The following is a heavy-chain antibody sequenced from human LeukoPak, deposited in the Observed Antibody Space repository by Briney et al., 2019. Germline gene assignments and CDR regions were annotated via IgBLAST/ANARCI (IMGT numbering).Heavy chain of an antibody. Sequence: GGSLRLSCAASGFTFSSYSMNWVRQAPGKGLEWVSSISSSSSYIYYADSVKGRFTISRDNAKNSLSLQMNSLRAEDTAVYYCARDGDSSSWPPRFDPWGQGTLVTVSS. J-gene: IGHJ5*02. CDR1: GFTFSSYS. V-gene: IGHV3-21*04. CDR2: ISSSSSYI. D-gene: IGHD6-13*01. CDR3: ARDGDSSSWPPRFDP.